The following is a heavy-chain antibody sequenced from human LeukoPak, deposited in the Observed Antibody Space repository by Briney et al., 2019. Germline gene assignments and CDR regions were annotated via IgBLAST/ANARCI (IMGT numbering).Heavy chain of an antibody. CDR2: INWNGGST. Sequence: GGSLRLSCAASGFTFDDYGMSWVRQAPGKGLEWVSGINWNGGSTGYADSAKGRFTISRDNAKNSLYLQMNSLRAEDTALYYCARDYYYYYMDVWGKGTTVTVSS. CDR3: ARDYYYYYMDV. J-gene: IGHJ6*03. V-gene: IGHV3-20*04. CDR1: GFTFDDYG.